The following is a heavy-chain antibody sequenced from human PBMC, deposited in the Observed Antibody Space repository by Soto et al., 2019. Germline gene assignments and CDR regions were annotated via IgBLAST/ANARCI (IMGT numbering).Heavy chain of an antibody. CDR2: INHSGSS. Sequence: SETLSLTCTVSGGSISSTSYYWGWIRQPPGKGLEWIGSINHSGSSIYNPSLKNRVTISTMSNNKFSLELSSVTAADTAVYYCTRGLFSGSYYSGGWYYFDSWGQGTMVTVSS. V-gene: IGHV4-39*07. CDR3: TRGLFSGSYYSGGWYYFDS. CDR1: GGSISSTSYY. D-gene: IGHD1-26*01. J-gene: IGHJ5*01.